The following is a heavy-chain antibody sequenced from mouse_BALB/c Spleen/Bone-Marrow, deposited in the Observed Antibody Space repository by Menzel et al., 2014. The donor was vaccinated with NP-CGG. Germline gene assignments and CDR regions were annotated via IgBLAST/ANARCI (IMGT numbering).Heavy chain of an antibody. V-gene: IGHV7-3*02. J-gene: IGHJ1*01. CDR1: GFTFTDYY. Sequence: EVMLVESGGGLVQPGGSLRLSCATSGFTFTDYYMSWVRQPPGKALEWLGFIRNKAKGYTSENSASVKGRFTISRDNSQSILYLQMNTLRAEDSATYYCARDINYDIYWHFDAWGAGTMVTVSS. CDR3: ARDINYDIYWHFDA. CDR2: IRNKAKGYTS. D-gene: IGHD2-4*01.